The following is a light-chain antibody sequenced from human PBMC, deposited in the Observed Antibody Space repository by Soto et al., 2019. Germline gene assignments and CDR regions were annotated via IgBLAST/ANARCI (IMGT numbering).Light chain of an antibody. CDR1: RSISNS. CDR3: QQYDSYPLT. V-gene: IGKV1-5*03. Sequence: DIQLTQSPSSLSASVGVRVTITCRASRSISNSLAWYQQRPGKAPKHLIYQGSTLQREVSSRFSGSGSGTEFTLTISSLQPDDFATYYCQQYDSYPLTFGGGTRVDIK. J-gene: IGKJ4*01. CDR2: QGS.